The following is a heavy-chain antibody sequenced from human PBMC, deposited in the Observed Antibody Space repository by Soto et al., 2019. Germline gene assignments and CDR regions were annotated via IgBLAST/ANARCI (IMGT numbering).Heavy chain of an antibody. CDR2: ISGSGGST. Sequence: GGSLRLSCAASGFTFSSYAMSWVRQAPGKGLEWGSAISGSGGSTYYADSVKGRFTISRDNSKNTLYLQMNSLRAEDTAVYYCAKVIQLWPGGFDYWGQATLVPVSS. V-gene: IGHV3-23*01. J-gene: IGHJ4*02. CDR1: GFTFSSYA. CDR3: AKVIQLWPGGFDY. D-gene: IGHD5-18*01.